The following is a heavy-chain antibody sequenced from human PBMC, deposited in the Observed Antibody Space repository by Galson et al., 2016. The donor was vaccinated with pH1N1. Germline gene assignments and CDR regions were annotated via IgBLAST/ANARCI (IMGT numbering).Heavy chain of an antibody. CDR1: RFTLSSYG. CDR3: AKVGLHDPSGHFYYMDV. Sequence: SLRLSCAGSRFTLSSYGIHWVRQAPGKGLEWVAFIRFAGDGQIYTEYVKGRFTISRDNSKNTVYLQMDSLRPDDTAEYFCAKVGLHDPSGHFYYMDVWGKGTTVTVSS. J-gene: IGHJ6*03. V-gene: IGHV3-30*02. D-gene: IGHD3-16*01. CDR2: IRFAGDGQ.